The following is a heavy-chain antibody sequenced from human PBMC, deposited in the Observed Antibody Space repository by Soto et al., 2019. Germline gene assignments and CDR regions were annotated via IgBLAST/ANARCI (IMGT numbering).Heavy chain of an antibody. V-gene: IGHV1-69*12. J-gene: IGHJ5*02. CDR1: GGTFSSYA. CDR2: IIPIFGTA. D-gene: IGHD2-15*01. Sequence: QVQLVQSGAEVKKPGSSVKVSCKASGGTFSSYAISWVRQAPGQGLEWMGGIIPIFGTANYAQKFQGRVTITAVESTSTADMELSILRSEDTAVYYCAREVVVAATGWFDPWGQGTLVTVSS. CDR3: AREVVVAATGWFDP.